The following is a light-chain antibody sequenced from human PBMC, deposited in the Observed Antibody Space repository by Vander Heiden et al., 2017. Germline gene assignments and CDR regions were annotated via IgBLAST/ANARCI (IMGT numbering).Light chain of an antibody. CDR1: SGHSSYA. J-gene: IGLJ3*02. CDR2: LNSDGSH. CDR3: QTWGTGIWV. V-gene: IGLV4-69*01. Sequence: QLVLTQSPSASASLGASVKLTCTLSSGHSSYAIAWHQQQQEKGPRYLMKLNSDGSHNKGDGIPDRFSGSSSGAERYLTISSLQAEDEAYYYCQTWGTGIWVFGGGTKLTVL.